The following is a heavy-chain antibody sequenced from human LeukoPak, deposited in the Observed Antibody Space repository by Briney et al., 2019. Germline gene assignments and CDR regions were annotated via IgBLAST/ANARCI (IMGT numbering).Heavy chain of an antibody. Sequence: SETLSLTCTVSGGSISSYYWSWIRQPPGKGLEWIGYIYYSGSTNYNPSLKSRVTISVDKSKNQFSLKLSSVTAADTAVYYCASTVAGTGAFDIWGQGTMVTVSS. J-gene: IGHJ3*02. CDR3: ASTVAGTGAFDI. CDR2: IYYSGST. V-gene: IGHV4-59*12. D-gene: IGHD6-19*01. CDR1: GGSISSYY.